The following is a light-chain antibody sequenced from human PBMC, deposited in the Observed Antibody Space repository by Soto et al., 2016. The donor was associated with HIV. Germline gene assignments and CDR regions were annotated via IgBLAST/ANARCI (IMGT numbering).Light chain of an antibody. CDR2: DDS. Sequence: SYVLTQPPSVSVAPGKTARIPCGGNNIGIKSVHWYQRKPGQAPVLVVYDDSDRPSGIPERFSGSNSANTATLTISRVEAGDEADYYCQVWDSSSDQVFGGGTKLIVL. V-gene: IGLV3-21*03. CDR3: QVWDSSSDQV. CDR1: NIGIKS. J-gene: IGLJ3*02.